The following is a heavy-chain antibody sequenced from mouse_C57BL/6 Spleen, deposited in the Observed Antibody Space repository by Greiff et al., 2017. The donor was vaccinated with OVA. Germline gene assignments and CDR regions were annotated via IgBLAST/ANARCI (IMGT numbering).Heavy chain of an antibody. Sequence: EVQRVESGPGLVKPSQSLSLTCSVTGYSITSGYYWNWIRQFPGNKLEWMGYISYDGSNNYNPSLKNRISITRDTSKNQFFLKLNSVTTEDTATYYCAREDYDGYPSYWGQGTLVTVSA. V-gene: IGHV3-6*01. CDR1: GYSITSGYY. D-gene: IGHD2-3*01. CDR3: AREDYDGYPSY. J-gene: IGHJ3*01. CDR2: ISYDGSN.